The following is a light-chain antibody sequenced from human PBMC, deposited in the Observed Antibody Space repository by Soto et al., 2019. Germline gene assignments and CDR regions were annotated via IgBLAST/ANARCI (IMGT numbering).Light chain of an antibody. V-gene: IGKV3-20*01. J-gene: IGKJ2*01. CDR1: QSVSSTY. CDR3: QQYGGSPGT. CDR2: AAS. Sequence: EIVVTQSPGTLSLSPGERATLSCRASQSVSSTYLAWYQQKPGQAPRLLIYAASSRATGIPDRFSGSGSGTEFTLTNSRLEPEDFALYYCQQYGGSPGTFGQGTKLEIK.